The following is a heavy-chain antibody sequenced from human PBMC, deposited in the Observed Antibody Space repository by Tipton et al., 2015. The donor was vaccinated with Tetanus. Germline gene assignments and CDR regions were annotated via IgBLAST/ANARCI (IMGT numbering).Heavy chain of an antibody. CDR3: ARELDYAGQFGCSFDF. Sequence: TLSLTCAVYGGSSSGFYWSWIRQTSGKGLEWIGEINHRGGTSYNPSLKSRATISVDTSKNQFSLQLNSVTPEDTAVYYCARELDYAGQFGCSFDFWGQGTLVTVSS. D-gene: IGHD4-17*01. V-gene: IGHV4-34*01. CDR2: INHRGGT. J-gene: IGHJ4*02. CDR1: GGSSSGFY.